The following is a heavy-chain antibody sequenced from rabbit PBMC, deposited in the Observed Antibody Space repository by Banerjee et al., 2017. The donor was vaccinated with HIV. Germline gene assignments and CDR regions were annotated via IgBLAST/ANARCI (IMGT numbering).Heavy chain of an antibody. CDR1: GFDFSINA. V-gene: IGHV1S40*01. CDR2: IYAGSSGST. J-gene: IGHJ3*01. CDR3: ARRVGGYAGYDL. D-gene: IGHD4-2*01. Sequence: QSLEESGGDLVKPGASLTLTCTASGFDFSINAICWVRQAPGKGLEWIACIYAGSSGSTYYASWVNGRFSISKTSSTTVTLQMTSLTAADTATWFCARRVGGYAGYDLWGQGTLVTVS.